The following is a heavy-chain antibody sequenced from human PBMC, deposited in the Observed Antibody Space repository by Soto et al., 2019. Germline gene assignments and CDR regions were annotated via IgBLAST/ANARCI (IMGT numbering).Heavy chain of an antibody. D-gene: IGHD1-1*01. CDR2: IVKHGGRK. V-gene: IGHV3-33*01. CDR3: ARDDEYDVNGLDY. J-gene: IGHJ4*02. Sequence: QVQLVESGGGVVQPGTSLRLSCAASGFLFSRFGMHWVRQAPGKGLEWVAVIVKHGGRKDYADSERGRFTISRYNSRNTLFLEMSSLRVEDTAIYYCARDDEYDVNGLDYWGQGTLVTVSS. CDR1: GFLFSRFG.